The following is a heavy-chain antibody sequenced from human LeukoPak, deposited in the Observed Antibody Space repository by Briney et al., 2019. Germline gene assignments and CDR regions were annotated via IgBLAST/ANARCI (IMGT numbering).Heavy chain of an antibody. CDR1: GYTFTSYG. V-gene: IGHV1-18*01. CDR2: ISAYNGNT. J-gene: IGHJ2*01. Sequence: ASVKVSCKASGYTFTSYGISWVRQAPGQGLEWMGWISAYNGNTNYAQKLQGRVTMTTDTSTSTAHMELRSLRSDDTAVYYCARSEGDYGDYWGYWYFDLWGRGTLVTVSS. D-gene: IGHD4-17*01. CDR3: ARSEGDYGDYWGYWYFDL.